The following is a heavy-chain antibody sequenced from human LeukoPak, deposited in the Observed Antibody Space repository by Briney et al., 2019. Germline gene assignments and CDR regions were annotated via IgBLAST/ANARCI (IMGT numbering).Heavy chain of an antibody. J-gene: IGHJ4*02. Sequence: SETLSLTCTVSGYSISSGYYWGWIRQPPGKGLEWIGSIYHSGSTYYNPSLKSRVTISVDTSKNQFSLKLSSVTAADTAVYYCAREVRGDTYYYDSSGYSPGDYWGQGTLVTVSP. V-gene: IGHV4-38-2*02. D-gene: IGHD3-22*01. CDR3: AREVRGDTYYYDSSGYSPGDY. CDR2: IYHSGST. CDR1: GYSISSGYY.